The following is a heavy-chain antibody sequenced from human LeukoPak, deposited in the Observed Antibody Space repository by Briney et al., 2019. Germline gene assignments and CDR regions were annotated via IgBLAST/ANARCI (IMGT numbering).Heavy chain of an antibody. Sequence: GGSLRLSCAASGFTFSSYAMSWVRQAPGKGLEWVSVIYSGGSTKYADSVKGRFTIFRDNSKNTLNLQMNSLRAEDTAVYYCARHLRYGSGGYFDYWGQGTLVTVSS. CDR2: IYSGGST. J-gene: IGHJ4*02. CDR3: ARHLRYGSGGYFDY. V-gene: IGHV3-66*04. CDR1: GFTFSSYA. D-gene: IGHD3-10*01.